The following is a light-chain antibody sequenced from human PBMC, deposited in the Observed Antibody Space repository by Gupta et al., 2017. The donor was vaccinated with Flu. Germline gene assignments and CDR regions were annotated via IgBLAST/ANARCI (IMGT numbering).Light chain of an antibody. CDR3: QQYKSYPLT. V-gene: IGKV1-5*03. J-gene: IGKJ4*01. Sequence: DIQMTQSPSTLSASVGDRVTITCRAIQSFSTYLAWYQQKPGKAPRLLIYKASNLESGVPSRFSASGSGTEFTLTISSLQPDDFATYYCQQYKSYPLTFGGGTKVEIK. CDR1: QSFSTY. CDR2: KAS.